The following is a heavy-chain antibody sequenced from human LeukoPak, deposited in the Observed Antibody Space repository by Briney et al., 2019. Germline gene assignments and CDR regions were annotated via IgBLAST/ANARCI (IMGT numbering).Heavy chain of an antibody. CDR1: GFTFSSYS. J-gene: IGHJ4*02. D-gene: IGHD4-17*01. Sequence: GGSLRLSCAASGFTFSSYSMNWVRQAPGKGPEWISWITGSGTDIIYADSVKGRFTISRDNANNSLYLQMNSLRAEDTAVYYCARDQDYGFTYWGQGTLVIVSS. V-gene: IGHV3-48*01. CDR3: ARDQDYGFTY. CDR2: ITGSGTDI.